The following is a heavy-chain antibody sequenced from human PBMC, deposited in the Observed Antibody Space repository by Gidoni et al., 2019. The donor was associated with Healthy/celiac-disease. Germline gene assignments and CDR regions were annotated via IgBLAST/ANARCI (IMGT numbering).Heavy chain of an antibody. V-gene: IGHV4-30-4*01. J-gene: IGHJ6*02. CDR1: GGSISSGDYY. D-gene: IGHD2-8*01. CDR2: IYYSGST. CDR3: ARTGYCTNGVCYSSYYYGMDV. Sequence: QVQLQESGSGLVKPSQTLSLTCTVSGGSISSGDYYWSWIRQPPGKGLEWIGYIYYSGSTYYNPSLKSRVTISVDTSKNQFSLKLSSVTAADTAVYYCARTGYCTNGVCYSSYYYGMDVWGQGTTVTVSS.